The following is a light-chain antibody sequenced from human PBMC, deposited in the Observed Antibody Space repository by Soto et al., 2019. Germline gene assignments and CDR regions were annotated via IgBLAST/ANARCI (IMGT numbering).Light chain of an antibody. V-gene: IGLV2-14*03. CDR1: SSDVGANNY. J-gene: IGLJ1*01. CDR3: SSWRNTSTXV. Sequence: QSALTQPASVSGSPGQSITISCTGTSSDVGANNYVSWYQQHPGKAPELVIYDVRNRPSGVSDRFSGSKSGNTASLIISGLQAEDEADFYCSSWRNTSTXVFGTGTKVTVL. CDR2: DVR.